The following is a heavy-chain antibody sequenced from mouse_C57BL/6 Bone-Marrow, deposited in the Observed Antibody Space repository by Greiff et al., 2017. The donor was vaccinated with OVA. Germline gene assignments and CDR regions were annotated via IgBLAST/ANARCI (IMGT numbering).Heavy chain of an antibody. D-gene: IGHD1-1*01. CDR3: ARNLYYGSSFGYWYFDV. CDR2: IWSGGST. CDR1: GFSLTSYG. V-gene: IGHV2-2*01. J-gene: IGHJ1*03. Sequence: VQLVESGPGLVQPSQSLSITCTVSGFSLTSYGVHWVRQSPGKGLEWLGVIWSGGSTDYNAAFISRLSISKDNSKSQVFFKMNSLQADDTAIYYCARNLYYGSSFGYWYFDVWGTGTTVTVSS.